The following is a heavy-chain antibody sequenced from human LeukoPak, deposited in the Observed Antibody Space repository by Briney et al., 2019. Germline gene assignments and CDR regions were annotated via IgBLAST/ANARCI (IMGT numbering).Heavy chain of an antibody. D-gene: IGHD3-10*01. Sequence: PGGSLVLSCAASGFPFSNAWMSWVRQAPGKGLEWVGRIKSKTDGGTTDYAAPVKGRFTISRDDSKNTLYLQMNSLKTEDTAVYYCTTLLWFGESTQYFDYWGQGTLVTVSS. J-gene: IGHJ4*02. CDR3: TTLLWFGESTQYFDY. CDR1: GFPFSNAW. V-gene: IGHV3-15*01. CDR2: IKSKTDGGTT.